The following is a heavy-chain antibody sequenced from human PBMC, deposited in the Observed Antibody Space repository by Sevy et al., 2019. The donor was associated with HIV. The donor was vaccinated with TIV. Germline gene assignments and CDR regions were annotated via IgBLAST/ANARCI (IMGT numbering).Heavy chain of an antibody. CDR2: INSDGSST. V-gene: IGHV3-74*01. Sequence: GGSLRLSCAASGFTFSSYWMHWVRQAPGKGLVWVSRINSDGSSTSYADSVKGRFTISRDNAKNTLYLQMNRLRAEDTAVYYCARGGAEGLYYYYYYMDVWGKGTTVTVSS. CDR1: GFTFSSYW. J-gene: IGHJ6*03. CDR3: ARGGAEGLYYYYYYMDV.